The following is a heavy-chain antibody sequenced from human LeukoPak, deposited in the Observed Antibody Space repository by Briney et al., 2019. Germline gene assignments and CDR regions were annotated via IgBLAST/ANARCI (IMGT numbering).Heavy chain of an antibody. CDR3: ARLNYDFWGEFRY. CDR1: GGPINSRSYY. CDR2: IYYSGST. J-gene: IGHJ4*02. Sequence: SETLSLTCTVSGGPINSRSYYWGWIRQPPGKGPEWIGTIYYSGSTYYNPSLKSRVTISVDTSKNQFSLKLSSVTAADTAVYYCARLNYDFWGEFRYWGQGTLVTVSS. V-gene: IGHV4-39*01. D-gene: IGHD3-3*01.